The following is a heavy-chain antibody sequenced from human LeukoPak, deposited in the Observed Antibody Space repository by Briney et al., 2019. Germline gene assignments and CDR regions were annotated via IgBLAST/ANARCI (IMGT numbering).Heavy chain of an antibody. D-gene: IGHD4-17*01. V-gene: IGHV4-34*01. CDR1: GGSFSGYY. J-gene: IGHJ4*02. Sequence: SETLSLTCAVYGGSFSGYYWSWIRQPPGKGLEWIGEINHSGSTNYNPSLKSRVTISVDTSKNQFSLKLSSVTAADTAVYYCARGRRYGDYFDYWGQGTLVTVSS. CDR2: INHSGST. CDR3: ARGRRYGDYFDY.